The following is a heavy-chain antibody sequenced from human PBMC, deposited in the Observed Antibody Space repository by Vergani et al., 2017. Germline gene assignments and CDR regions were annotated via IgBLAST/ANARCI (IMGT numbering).Heavy chain of an antibody. CDR1: GYSISSGYY. CDR3: AGRSGGY. CDR2: IYHSGST. Sequence: QVQLQESGPGLVKPSETLSLTCAVSGYSISSGYYWGWIRQPPGKGLEWIGSIYHSGSTYYNPSLKSRVTISVDTSKNQFSLKLSSVTAADTAVYYCAGRSGGYWGQGTLVTVSS. V-gene: IGHV4-38-2*01. J-gene: IGHJ4*02.